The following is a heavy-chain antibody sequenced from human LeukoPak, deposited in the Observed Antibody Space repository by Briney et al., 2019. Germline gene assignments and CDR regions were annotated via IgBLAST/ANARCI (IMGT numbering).Heavy chain of an antibody. J-gene: IGHJ4*02. CDR3: ARDPASKRTTGALDLN. CDR2: ISGSGGST. D-gene: IGHD2-8*02. Sequence: GGSLRLSCAASGFTFSSYAMSWVRQAPGKGLEWVSAISGSGGSTYYADSVKGRFTISRDNSKNTLYLQMNSLRAEDTAVYYCARDPASKRTTGALDLNWGQGTLVTVSS. V-gene: IGHV3-23*01. CDR1: GFTFSSYA.